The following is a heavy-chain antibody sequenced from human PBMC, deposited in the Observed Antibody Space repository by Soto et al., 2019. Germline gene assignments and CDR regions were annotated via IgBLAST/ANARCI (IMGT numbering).Heavy chain of an antibody. CDR3: ARHIYDFCSGYYSNWFDP. J-gene: IGHJ5*02. CDR2: IYPGDSDT. D-gene: IGHD3-3*01. Sequence: GESLKISCKGSGYSFTSYWIGWVRQMPGKGLEWMGIIYPGDSDTRYSPSFQGQVTISADKSISTAYLQWSSLKASDTAMYYCARHIYDFCSGYYSNWFDPWGQGTLVTVS. CDR1: GYSFTSYW. V-gene: IGHV5-51*01.